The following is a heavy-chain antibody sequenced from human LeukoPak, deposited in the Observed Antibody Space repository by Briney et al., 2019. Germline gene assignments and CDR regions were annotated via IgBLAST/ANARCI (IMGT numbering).Heavy chain of an antibody. CDR3: ARWGSSGWYGGVDY. Sequence: ASVKVSCKASGYTFTSYAMHWVRQAPGQRLEWMGWFNAGNGNTKYSQKFQGRVTITRDTSASTAYMELSSLRSEDTAVYYCARWGSSGWYGGVDYWGQGTLVTVSS. V-gene: IGHV1-3*01. CDR1: GYTFTSYA. D-gene: IGHD6-19*01. CDR2: FNAGNGNT. J-gene: IGHJ4*02.